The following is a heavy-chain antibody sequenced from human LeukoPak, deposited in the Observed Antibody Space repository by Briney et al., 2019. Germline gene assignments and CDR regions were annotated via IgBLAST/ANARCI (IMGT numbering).Heavy chain of an antibody. CDR1: GYTFTSYD. CDR2: MNPNSGNT. V-gene: IGHV1-8*01. J-gene: IGHJ4*02. D-gene: IGHD6-13*01. CDR3: AMGIAAGNTPVDY. Sequence: ASVKVSCKASGYTFTSYDINWVRQATGQGLEWMEWMNPNSGNTGYAQKFQGRVTMTRNTSISTAYMELSSLRSEDTAVYYCAMGIAAGNTPVDYWGQGTLVTVSS.